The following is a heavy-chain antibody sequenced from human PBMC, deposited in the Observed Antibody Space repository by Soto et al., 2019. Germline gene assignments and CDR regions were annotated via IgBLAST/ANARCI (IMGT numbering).Heavy chain of an antibody. J-gene: IGHJ4*02. CDR3: ARLMGTSFDV. V-gene: IGHV3-72*01. Sequence: XGSLRLTCEASGFTFGDHHMYWVRQAPGKGLEWVGRARNKAHSYTTAYAASVKGRFTISRDDSKNSLSLQMNSLKTEDTAVYFCARLMGTSFDVWGQGTLVTVSS. CDR2: ARNKAHSYTT. CDR1: GFTFGDHH. D-gene: IGHD2-8*01.